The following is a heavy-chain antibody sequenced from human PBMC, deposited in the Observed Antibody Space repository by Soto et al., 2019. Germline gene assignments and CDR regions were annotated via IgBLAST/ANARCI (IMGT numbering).Heavy chain of an antibody. CDR1: GGSVSDKTYY. D-gene: IGHD4-17*01. Sequence: PSETLSLTCSVSGGSVSDKTYYWSWIRQPRGKRLECIGYVYYSGTTNYNPSLKSRVTISVDLSKNRFSLRLSSVTTADTALYYCARTTAVPNTLRSRYFFDYWGQGTLVTVSS. V-gene: IGHV4-61*01. J-gene: IGHJ4*02. CDR3: ARTTAVPNTLRSRYFFDY. CDR2: VYYSGTT.